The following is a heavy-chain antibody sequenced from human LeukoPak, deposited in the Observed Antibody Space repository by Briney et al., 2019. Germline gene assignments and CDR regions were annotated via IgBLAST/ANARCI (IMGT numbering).Heavy chain of an antibody. CDR3: ARLLWFGESLPHFDY. CDR1: GGSFSGYY. CDR2: INHSGST. D-gene: IGHD3-10*01. J-gene: IGHJ4*02. V-gene: IGHV4-34*01. Sequence: SETLSLTCAVYGGSFSGYYWSWIRQPPGKGLEWIGEINHSGSTNYNPSLKSRVTISVDTSKNQFSLKLSSVTAADTAVYYCARLLWFGESLPHFDYWGQGTLVTVSS.